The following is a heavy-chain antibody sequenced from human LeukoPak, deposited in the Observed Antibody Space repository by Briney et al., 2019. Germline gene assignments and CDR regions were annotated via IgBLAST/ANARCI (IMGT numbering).Heavy chain of an antibody. CDR1: GFTFSSYW. J-gene: IGHJ5*02. CDR3: ARDLGQYYDTSDNWFDP. D-gene: IGHD3-22*01. V-gene: IGHV3-7*01. Sequence: PGGSLRLSCAASGFTFSSYWMSWVRQAPGKGLERVANIKQDGSEKYYVDSVKGRFTISRDNAKNTLNLQMNSLRAEDTAVYYCARDLGQYYDTSDNWFDPWGQGTLVTVSS. CDR2: IKQDGSEK.